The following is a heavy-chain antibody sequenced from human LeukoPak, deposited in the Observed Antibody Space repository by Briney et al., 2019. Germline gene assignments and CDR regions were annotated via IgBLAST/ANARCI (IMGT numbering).Heavy chain of an antibody. J-gene: IGHJ5*02. V-gene: IGHV4-61*02. Sequence: PSETLSLTCTVSGDSISSGRSYWSWIRQPAGKGREGLRRIHSTGGTEYYPSLKRRVTISGDTAENQFSLKLTSVTAAETAVYYCAREGASWGFTWGQGTLVTVSS. CDR3: AREGASWGFT. D-gene: IGHD2-2*01. CDR1: GDSISSGRSY. CDR2: IHSTGGT.